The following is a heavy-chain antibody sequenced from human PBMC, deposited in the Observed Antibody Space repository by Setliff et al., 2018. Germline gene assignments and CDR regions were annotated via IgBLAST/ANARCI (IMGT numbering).Heavy chain of an antibody. CDR1: GFTYNNCW. D-gene: IGHD4-17*01. J-gene: IGHJ5*02. CDR3: ARDPNGDYVGAFDP. Sequence: GSLRLSCGASGFTYNNCWVSWVRQAPGKGLEWLASINPDGSEKYYVDSVKGRFIISRDNAKNSLSLQMNSLRNEDTASYYCARDPNGDYVGAFDPWGQGILVTVSS. V-gene: IGHV3-7*03. CDR2: INPDGSEK.